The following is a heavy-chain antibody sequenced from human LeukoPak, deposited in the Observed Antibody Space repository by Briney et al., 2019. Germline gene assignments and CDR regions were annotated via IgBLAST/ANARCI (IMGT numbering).Heavy chain of an antibody. J-gene: IGHJ4*02. CDR2: ITGSGDTT. CDR3: AKLPCDWNFGLDY. Sequence: TGGSLRLSCAASGFTFTSYAMSWVRQAPGKGLEWVSAITGSGDTTYYADSVKGRFTISRDNSKNTLYLQMNSLRAEDTAVYYCAKLPCDWNFGLDYWGQGTLVTVSS. V-gene: IGHV3-23*01. D-gene: IGHD1-7*01. CDR1: GFTFTSYA.